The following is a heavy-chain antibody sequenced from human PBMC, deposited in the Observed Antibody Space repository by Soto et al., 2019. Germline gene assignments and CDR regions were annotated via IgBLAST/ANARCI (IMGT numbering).Heavy chain of an antibody. CDR1: GYTFTSYG. CDR3: ARDSSYGSGTSYGY. V-gene: IGHV1-18*01. J-gene: IGHJ4*02. D-gene: IGHD3-10*01. CDR2: ISTYNGGT. Sequence: QVQLVQSGGEVKKPGASVKVSCKASGYTFTSYGITWVRQAPGQGLDWMGWISTYNGGTNYAQNLQGRVTMTTDTSTSTAYMELRSLRSDDTAMYYCARDSSYGSGTSYGYWGQGTLVTVSS.